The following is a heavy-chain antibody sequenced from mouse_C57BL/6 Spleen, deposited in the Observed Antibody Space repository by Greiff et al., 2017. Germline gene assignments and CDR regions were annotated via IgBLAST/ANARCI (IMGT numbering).Heavy chain of an antibody. CDR1: GFTFSDYY. Sequence: EVMLVESEGGLVQPGSSMKLSCTASGFTFSDYYMAWVRQVPEKGLEWVANINYDGSSTYYLDSLKSRFIISRDNAKNILYLQMSSLKSEDTATYDCARDGGRVYAMDYWGQGTSVTVSS. CDR3: ARDGGRVYAMDY. V-gene: IGHV5-16*01. CDR2: INYDGSST. D-gene: IGHD1-1*02. J-gene: IGHJ4*01.